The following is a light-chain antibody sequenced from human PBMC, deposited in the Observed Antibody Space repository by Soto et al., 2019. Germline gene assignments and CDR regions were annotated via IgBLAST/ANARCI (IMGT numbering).Light chain of an antibody. Sequence: QSVLTQPASVSVSPGQSITISCTGTSSDGGGYNYVSWYQQHPGKAPKLMIYEVSNRPSGVSNRFSGSKSGNTASLTISGLQAEDEADYYCSSYTSSSTPYVFGTGTKVTVL. CDR2: EVS. J-gene: IGLJ1*01. CDR3: SSYTSSSTPYV. CDR1: SSDGGGYNY. V-gene: IGLV2-14*01.